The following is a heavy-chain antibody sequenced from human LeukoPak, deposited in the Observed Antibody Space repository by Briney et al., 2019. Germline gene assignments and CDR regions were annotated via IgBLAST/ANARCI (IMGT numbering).Heavy chain of an antibody. D-gene: IGHD4/OR15-4a*01. J-gene: IGHJ4*02. V-gene: IGHV3-30*18. CDR2: LSYDGSNK. CDR3: AKLFLAGDYGTSFFDY. CDR1: GFTFSSYG. Sequence: GGSRRLSCAASGFTFSSYGMHWVRQAPGKGLEWVAVLSYDGSNKYYADSVKGRFTISRDNSKNTLYVQMNSLRAEDTAVYYCAKLFLAGDYGTSFFDYWGQGTLVTVSS.